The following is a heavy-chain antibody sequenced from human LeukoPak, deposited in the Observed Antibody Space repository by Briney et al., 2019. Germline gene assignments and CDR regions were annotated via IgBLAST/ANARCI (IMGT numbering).Heavy chain of an antibody. Sequence: SETLSLTCTVSGGSISSSSYYWGWIRQPPGKGLEWIGSIYYSGSTYYNPSLKSRVTISVDTSKNQFSLKLSSVTAADTAVYYCARDSGLIAAAVTSFDYWGQGTLVTVSS. CDR3: ARDSGLIAAAVTSFDY. V-gene: IGHV4-39*07. J-gene: IGHJ4*02. CDR1: GGSISSSSYY. CDR2: IYYSGST. D-gene: IGHD6-13*01.